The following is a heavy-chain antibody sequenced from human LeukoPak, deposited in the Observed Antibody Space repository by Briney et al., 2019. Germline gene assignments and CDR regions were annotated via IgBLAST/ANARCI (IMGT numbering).Heavy chain of an antibody. CDR1: GGSISYSTTY. D-gene: IGHD3-16*01. J-gene: IGHJ4*02. Sequence: KPSETLSLTCTVSGGSISYSTTYWGWIRQPPGKGPEWIASIFYNGRTWNNPSLKSRVSISVDTSKNQFSLKVSAVTAADTAVYYCARQGTYYDKIYYFDYWGQGTLVTVSS. CDR2: IFYNGRT. CDR3: ARQGTYYDKIYYFDY. V-gene: IGHV4-39*01.